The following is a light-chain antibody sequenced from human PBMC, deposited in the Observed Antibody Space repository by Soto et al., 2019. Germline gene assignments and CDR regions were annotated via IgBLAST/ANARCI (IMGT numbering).Light chain of an antibody. Sequence: IVMTQSPTTLSVSPGESATLSCRASQSVSTNLAWYQHKPGQAPRLLIYGASSRATGIPARFSGSGSGTEFTLTISSLQSEDFAVYYCQQYDPWTPWTFGQGTKVEIK. CDR2: GAS. V-gene: IGKV3-15*01. CDR3: QQYDPWTPWT. J-gene: IGKJ1*01. CDR1: QSVSTN.